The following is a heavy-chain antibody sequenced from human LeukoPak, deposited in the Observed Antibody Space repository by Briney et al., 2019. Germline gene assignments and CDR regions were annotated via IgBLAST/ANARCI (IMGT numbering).Heavy chain of an antibody. Sequence: GGALRLSCAASGFTISSYWMSWVGQAPGKGLEGVANIKQDGSEKYYVDSVKGRFTISRDNAKNSLYLQMNSLRAEDTAVYYCARESGLRYFDPIDYWGQGTLVTVSS. CDR2: IKQDGSEK. J-gene: IGHJ4*02. CDR3: ARESGLRYFDPIDY. V-gene: IGHV3-7*01. D-gene: IGHD3-9*01. CDR1: GFTISSYW.